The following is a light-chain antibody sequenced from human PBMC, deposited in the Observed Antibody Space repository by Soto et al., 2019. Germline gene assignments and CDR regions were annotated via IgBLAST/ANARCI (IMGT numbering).Light chain of an antibody. V-gene: IGKV3-15*01. J-gene: IGKJ1*01. CDR3: QQYNNWPPTWT. CDR1: QTIGSN. CDR2: DAS. Sequence: EIVMTQSPATLSVSPGERATLSCRASQTIGSNLAWCQQKPGQPPRLLIYDASTRATDLPARFTGSGSGTDFTLTISSLQSEDFAVYYCQQYNNWPPTWTFGQGTKVDIK.